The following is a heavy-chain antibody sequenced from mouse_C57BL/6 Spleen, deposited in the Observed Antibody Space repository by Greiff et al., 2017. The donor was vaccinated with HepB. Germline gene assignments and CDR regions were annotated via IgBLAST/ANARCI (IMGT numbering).Heavy chain of an antibody. D-gene: IGHD1-1*01. Sequence: QVQLQQPGAELVKPGASVKLSCKASGYTFTSYWMHWVKQRPGQGLEWIGMIHPNNGSTNYNQKFKSKATLTVDKSSSTAYMQLISLTSEDSAVYYCAYDYGSSYDWYFDVWGTGTTVTVSS. CDR3: AYDYGSSYDWYFDV. CDR2: IHPNNGST. J-gene: IGHJ1*03. V-gene: IGHV1-64*01. CDR1: GYTFTSYW.